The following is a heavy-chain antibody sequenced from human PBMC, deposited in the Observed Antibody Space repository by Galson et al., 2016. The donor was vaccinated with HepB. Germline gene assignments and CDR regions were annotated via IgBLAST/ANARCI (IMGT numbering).Heavy chain of an antibody. V-gene: IGHV4-39*01. CDR1: GGSIRSGSSSSSNYY. D-gene: IGHD3-10*01. CDR2: INYSGTT. Sequence: ETLSLTCTVSGGSIRSGSSSSSNYYWTWVRQPPGEWLEWIGSINYSGTTFYNAPLNIRVTMSVDTSKSQFSLQLTSVTAADTAVYYCASLIITGSGNFFDLWGQGTLVTVSS. CDR3: ASLIITGSGNFFDL. J-gene: IGHJ4*02.